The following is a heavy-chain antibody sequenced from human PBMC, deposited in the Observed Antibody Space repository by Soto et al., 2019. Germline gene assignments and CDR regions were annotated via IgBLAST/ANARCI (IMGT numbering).Heavy chain of an antibody. CDR2: INPSDGST. CDR3: ARDHGGYYGTSGNIPLRFLGYLDH. D-gene: IGHD3-22*01. J-gene: IGHJ4*02. V-gene: IGHV1-46*01. Sequence: ASVKVSCKASGYTFTNYYMHWVRQAPGQGLEWMGVINPSDGSTTYAQKSQGRVTMTRDTSTSTVYMELSSLRSEDTAVYYCARDHGGYYGTSGNIPLRFLGYLDHGGLGTLVTSPQ. CDR1: GYTFTNYY.